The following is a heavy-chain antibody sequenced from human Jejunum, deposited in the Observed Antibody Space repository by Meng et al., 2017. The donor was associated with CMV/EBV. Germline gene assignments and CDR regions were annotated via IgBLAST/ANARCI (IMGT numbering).Heavy chain of an antibody. CDR3: AKWVVPPGVGYGLDV. V-gene: IGHV3-7*01. Sequence: FMFGDYWMSWVRQAPGKGLEWVANIKGDGSAKYSADSVKGRFTIARDNAKWTLYLQMTSLRVEDTAVYYCAKWVVPPGVGYGLDVWGQGTAGTVSS. D-gene: IGHD2-2*01. CDR1: FMFGDYW. CDR2: IKGDGSAK. J-gene: IGHJ6*02.